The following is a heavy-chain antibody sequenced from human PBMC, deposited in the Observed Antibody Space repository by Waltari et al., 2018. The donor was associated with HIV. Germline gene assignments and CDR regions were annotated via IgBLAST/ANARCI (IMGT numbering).Heavy chain of an antibody. CDR2: IIPIFGKA. Sequence: QVQLVQSGAEVKKPGSSVKVSCKASGGTFSSYAISWVRQAPGQGLEWMGGIIPIFGKANYAQKFQGRVTITADESTSTAYMELSSLRSEDTAVYYCARVGRQNYYDSSGFFDYWGQGTLVTVSS. V-gene: IGHV1-69*01. D-gene: IGHD3-22*01. CDR3: ARVGRQNYYDSSGFFDY. CDR1: GGTFSSYA. J-gene: IGHJ4*02.